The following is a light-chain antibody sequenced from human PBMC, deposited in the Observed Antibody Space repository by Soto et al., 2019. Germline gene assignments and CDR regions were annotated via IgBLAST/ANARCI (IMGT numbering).Light chain of an antibody. CDR2: DTS. CDR3: QPYNNWPLT. CDR1: QSLSSN. J-gene: IGKJ4*01. V-gene: IGKV3-15*01. Sequence: EIVLTQSPATLSLSPGERATLSCRASQSLSSNFLAWYQQKPGQPPRLLIYDTSTRATGVPARFSGSRSGPEFTLTINSLQSEDFAIYYCQPYNNWPLTFGGGTKVESK.